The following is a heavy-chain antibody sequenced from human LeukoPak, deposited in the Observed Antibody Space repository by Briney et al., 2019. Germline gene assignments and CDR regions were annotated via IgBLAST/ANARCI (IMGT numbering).Heavy chain of an antibody. Sequence: ASVKVSCKASGYTFTSYYMHWVRQAPGQGLEWMGIINPSGGSTSYAQKFQGRVTMTRDMSTSTVYMELSSLRSEDTAVYYCARDEVGAPHDYWGQGTLVTVSS. D-gene: IGHD1-26*01. CDR2: INPSGGST. CDR3: ARDEVGAPHDY. J-gene: IGHJ4*02. CDR1: GYTFTSYY. V-gene: IGHV1-46*01.